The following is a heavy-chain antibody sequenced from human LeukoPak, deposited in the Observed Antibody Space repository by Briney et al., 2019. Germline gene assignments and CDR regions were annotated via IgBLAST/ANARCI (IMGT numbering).Heavy chain of an antibody. D-gene: IGHD3-3*01. CDR3: ARVNDLSYYFDY. CDR1: GFTFSSYS. CDR2: ISSSSSYI. Sequence: GGSLRLSCAASGFTFSSYSMNWVRQAPGKGLEWVSSISSSSSYIYYADSVKGRFTISRDNAKNSLYLQMNSLRAEDTAVYYCARVNDLSYYFDYWGQGTLVTVSS. J-gene: IGHJ4*02. V-gene: IGHV3-21*01.